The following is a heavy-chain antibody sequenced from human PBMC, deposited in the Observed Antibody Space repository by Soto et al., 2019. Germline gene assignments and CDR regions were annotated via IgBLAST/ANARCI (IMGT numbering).Heavy chain of an antibody. CDR1: GFTFSSYA. Sequence: GGSLRLSCAASGFTFSSYAMSWVRQAPGKGLEWVSAISGSGGSTYYADSVKGRFTISRDNSKNTLYLQMNSLRAEDTAVYYCAKDRGNYGDYALSAFDIWGQGTMVTVSS. CDR2: ISGSGGST. CDR3: AKDRGNYGDYALSAFDI. V-gene: IGHV3-23*01. J-gene: IGHJ3*02. D-gene: IGHD4-17*01.